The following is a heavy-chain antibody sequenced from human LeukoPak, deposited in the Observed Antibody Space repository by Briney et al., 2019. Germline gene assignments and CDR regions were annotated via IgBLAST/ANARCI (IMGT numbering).Heavy chain of an antibody. V-gene: IGHV1-18*01. J-gene: IGHJ3*02. Sequence: GASVKVSCKASGYTFTSYGISWVRQAPGQGLEWMGWISAYNGDTNYAQKLQGRVTMTIDTSTSTAYMELRSLRSDDTAVYYCARDGPIRGFYDSSGGNAFDIWGQGTMVTVSS. CDR2: ISAYNGDT. D-gene: IGHD3-22*01. CDR1: GYTFTSYG. CDR3: ARDGPIRGFYDSSGGNAFDI.